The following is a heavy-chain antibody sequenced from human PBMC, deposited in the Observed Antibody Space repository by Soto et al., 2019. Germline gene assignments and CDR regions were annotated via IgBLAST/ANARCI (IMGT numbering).Heavy chain of an antibody. V-gene: IGHV1-46*01. CDR2: IAPSVGST. CDR3: ASEKGGFDI. CDR1: GDIFTSHY. D-gene: IGHD2-15*01. Sequence: QVHLVQSGAEVQTPGASVTLSCKASGDIFTSHYVHWLRQAPGQGLEWMGYIAPSVGSTAYAQEFQGRVTMTRDMSSSSVYMELSSLRSDDTAMYYCASEKGGFDIWGQGTVVTVSS. J-gene: IGHJ3*02.